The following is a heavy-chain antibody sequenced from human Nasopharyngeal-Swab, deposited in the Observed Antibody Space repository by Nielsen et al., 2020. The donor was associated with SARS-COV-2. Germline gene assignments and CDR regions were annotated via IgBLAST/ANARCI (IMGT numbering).Heavy chain of an antibody. D-gene: IGHD3-22*01. V-gene: IGHV4-59*01. Sequence: WIRQPPGKGLEWIGYIYYSGSTNYNPSLKSRVTISVDTSKNQFSLKLSSVTAADTAVYYCARAEGNYDSSVYYRPALFDYWAQGTLVTVSS. CDR3: ARAEGNYDSSVYYRPALFDY. CDR2: IYYSGST. J-gene: IGHJ4*02.